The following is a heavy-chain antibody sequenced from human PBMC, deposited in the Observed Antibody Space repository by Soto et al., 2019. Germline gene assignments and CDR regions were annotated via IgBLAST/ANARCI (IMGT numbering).Heavy chain of an antibody. D-gene: IGHD1-26*01. Sequence: SETLSLTCTVSGASISSGDHYWSWIRQSPGKGLEWIGYIYYRGSTNYNPSLKSRVTISVDKSKNQFALKLSSVTAADTAVYYCARVSGSYYYGMDVWGQGITVTVSS. V-gene: IGHV4-30-4*01. J-gene: IGHJ6*02. CDR3: ARVSGSYYYGMDV. CDR2: IYYRGST. CDR1: GASISSGDHY.